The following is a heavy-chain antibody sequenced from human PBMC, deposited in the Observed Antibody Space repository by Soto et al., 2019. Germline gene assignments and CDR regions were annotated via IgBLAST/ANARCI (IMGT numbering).Heavy chain of an antibody. CDR1: GGSISSYY. CDR3: ARLSRDGYNIDAFDI. V-gene: IGHV4-59*08. D-gene: IGHD5-12*01. J-gene: IGHJ3*02. CDR2: IYYSGNT. Sequence: PSETLSLTCTVSGGSISSYYWSWIRQPPGKGLEWIGYIYYSGNTNYNPSLKSRVTISVDTSKTQFSLKLSSVTAADTAVYYCARLSRDGYNIDAFDIWGQGTMVTVS.